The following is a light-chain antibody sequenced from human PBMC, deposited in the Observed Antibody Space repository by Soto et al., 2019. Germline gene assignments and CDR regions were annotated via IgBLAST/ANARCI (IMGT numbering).Light chain of an antibody. V-gene: IGLV2-23*02. J-gene: IGLJ1*01. CDR3: CSYAGSSTYV. Sequence: QPVLTQPASVSGSPGQSITISCTGTSSDVGSYNLVSWYQQHPGKAPKLMIYEVSKRPSGVSNRFSGSKSGNTASLTISGHQAEDEADYYCCSYAGSSTYVFGTGTKLTVL. CDR1: SSDVGSYNL. CDR2: EVS.